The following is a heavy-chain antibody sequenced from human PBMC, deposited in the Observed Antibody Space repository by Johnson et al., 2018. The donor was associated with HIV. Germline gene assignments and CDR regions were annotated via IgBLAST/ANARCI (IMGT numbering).Heavy chain of an antibody. J-gene: IGHJ3*02. Sequence: QVQLVESGGGVVQPGGSLRLSCAASAFTFSSYGMHWVRQAPGKGLEWVAFIRYDGSNKYYADSVKGRFTISRDNSKNTLFLQMNSLRTEDTAVYYCAKDLGGAYCGGDCYGAFDIWGKGTMVTVSS. CDR1: AFTFSSYG. CDR2: IRYDGSNK. CDR3: AKDLGGAYCGGDCYGAFDI. V-gene: IGHV3-30*02. D-gene: IGHD2-21*02.